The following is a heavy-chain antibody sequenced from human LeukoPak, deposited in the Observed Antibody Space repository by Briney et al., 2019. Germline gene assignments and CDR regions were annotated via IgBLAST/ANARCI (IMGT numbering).Heavy chain of an antibody. J-gene: IGHJ5*01. CDR2: IRDDGSEE. D-gene: IGHD7-27*01. Sequence: GGSLRLSSAASGFTFSAYWMTWVRQAPGRGLEWVANIRDDGSEEYYGDSVRGRFAISRDNAKNSVDLQMHSLRVEDTAVYYCARVLGLKGFDSWGQGTLVTVSS. CDR3: ARVLGLKGFDS. V-gene: IGHV3-7*04. CDR1: GFTFSAYW.